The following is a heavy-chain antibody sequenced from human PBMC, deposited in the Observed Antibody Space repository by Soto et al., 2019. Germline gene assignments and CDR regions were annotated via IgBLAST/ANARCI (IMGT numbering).Heavy chain of an antibody. CDR1: GFTFVDFA. J-gene: IGHJ6*02. CDR2: ISWNSGSI. CDR3: AKGSDYGEGNYYYYGMDV. D-gene: IGHD4-17*01. V-gene: IGHV3-9*01. Sequence: SLRRSYRTSGFTFVDFALHAVRQAPGKGLEWVSGISWNSGSIGYADSVKGRFTISRDNAKNSLYLQMNSLRAEDTALYYCAKGSDYGEGNYYYYGMDVWGQGT.